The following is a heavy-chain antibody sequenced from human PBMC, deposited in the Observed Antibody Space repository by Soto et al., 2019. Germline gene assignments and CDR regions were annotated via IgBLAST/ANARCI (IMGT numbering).Heavy chain of an antibody. CDR1: GYTFTSYG. J-gene: IGHJ4*02. CDR2: INPNSGNT. V-gene: IGHV1-8*02. D-gene: IGHD3-3*01. CDR3: ARGFNDFWSGYSFDY. Sequence: ASVKVSCTASGYTFTSYGISWVRQAPGQGLEWMGWINPNSGNTNYAQKFQGRVTMTRNTSISTAYMELSSLRSEDTAVYYCARGFNDFWSGYSFDYWGQGTLVTVSS.